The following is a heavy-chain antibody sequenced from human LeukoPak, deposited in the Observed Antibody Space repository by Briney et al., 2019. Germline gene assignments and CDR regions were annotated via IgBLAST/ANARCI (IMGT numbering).Heavy chain of an antibody. D-gene: IGHD2-8*01. Sequence: SETLSLTCTVSGDSITNYYWSWIRQPPGKGLEWIGYVHHSGSAKYNPSLKSRVSISVDTSKNQFSLKLSSVTAADTAVYYCAGKDMVEYYFDHWGHGTLVTVS. CDR2: VHHSGSA. J-gene: IGHJ4*01. CDR1: GDSITNYY. CDR3: AGKDMVEYYFDH. V-gene: IGHV4-59*03.